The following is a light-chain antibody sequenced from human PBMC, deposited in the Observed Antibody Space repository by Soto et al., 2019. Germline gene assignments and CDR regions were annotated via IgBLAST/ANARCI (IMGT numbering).Light chain of an antibody. CDR1: YTVRSD. CDR3: QQYNNWPRT. CDR2: GAS. V-gene: IGKV3-15*01. Sequence: EIVLTQSPATLSMSPGERATLSCRASYTVRSDLAWYQQKPGQAPRLLIHGASTRATGIPTRFIGTGSGTEFTLTINNLQSEDLAIYYCQQYNNWPRTFGLGTMVEIK. J-gene: IGKJ2*01.